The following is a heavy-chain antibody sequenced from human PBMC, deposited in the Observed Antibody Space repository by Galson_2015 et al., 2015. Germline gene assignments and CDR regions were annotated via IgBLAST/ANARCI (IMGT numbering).Heavy chain of an antibody. CDR1: GYSFTSYW. D-gene: IGHD6-6*01. CDR2: IYPGDSDT. J-gene: IGHJ6*02. Sequence: QSGAEVKKPGESLKISCKGSGYSFTSYWIGWVRQMPGKGLGWMGIIYPGDSDTRYSPSFQGQVTISADKSISTAYLQWSSLKASDTAMYYCARHRYSSSSIAGNYYYGMDVWGQGTTVTVSS. CDR3: ARHRYSSSSIAGNYYYGMDV. V-gene: IGHV5-51*01.